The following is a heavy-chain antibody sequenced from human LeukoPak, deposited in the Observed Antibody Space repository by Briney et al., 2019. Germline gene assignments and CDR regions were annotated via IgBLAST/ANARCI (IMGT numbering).Heavy chain of an antibody. Sequence: GGTLKLSCAASGFSICESSMHWVRQASGKGLEYIGDIRKKAEGYTTAYAASVRDRFTISSDDSENTAYLQMNSLKTDDTAVYYCTRHDLGYSGYECLWGQGTLVTVSS. CDR2: IRKKAEGYTT. CDR1: GFSICESS. D-gene: IGHD5-12*01. V-gene: IGHV3-73*01. CDR3: TRHDLGYSGYECL. J-gene: IGHJ4*02.